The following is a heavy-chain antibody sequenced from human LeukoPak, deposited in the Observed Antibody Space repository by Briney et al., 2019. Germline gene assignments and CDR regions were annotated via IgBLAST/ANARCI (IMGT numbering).Heavy chain of an antibody. V-gene: IGHV1-69*13. CDR2: IILIFGTA. D-gene: IGHD3-10*01. CDR3: ARDRDYYGSGSYKGSFDY. J-gene: IGHJ4*02. Sequence: SVKVSCKASGGTFSSYAISWVRQAPGQGLEWMGGIILIFGTANYAQKFQGRVTITADESTSTAYMELSSLRSEDTAVYYCARDRDYYGSGSYKGSFDYWGQGTLVTVSS. CDR1: GGTFSSYA.